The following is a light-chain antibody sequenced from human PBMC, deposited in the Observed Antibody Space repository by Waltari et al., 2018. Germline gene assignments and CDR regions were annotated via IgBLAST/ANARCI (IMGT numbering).Light chain of an antibody. J-gene: IGLJ3*02. Sequence: QTVVTQAPSFSVSPAGTVTLPCGLRSGPVPYKYYPIWFQQTPGQAPRTLIYSTNTRSSGVSDRFSGSILGNKAALTITGAQTNDESDYYCVLYVGGGSWVFGGGTKLTVL. CDR3: VLYVGGGSWV. CDR2: STN. V-gene: IGLV8-61*01. CDR1: SGPVPYKYY.